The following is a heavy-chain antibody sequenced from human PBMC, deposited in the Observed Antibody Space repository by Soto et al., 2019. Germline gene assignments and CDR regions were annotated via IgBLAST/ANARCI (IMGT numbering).Heavy chain of an antibody. V-gene: IGHV3-66*01. CDR3: AREGSPYYDCSGPNYFDY. J-gene: IGHJ4*02. D-gene: IGHD3-22*01. CDR2: IYSGGST. CDR1: GFTVSSNY. Sequence: GSLRLSCAASGFTVSSNYMSWVRQSPGKGLEWVAVIYSGGSTYYADSVKGRFTISRDNSKNTLYLQMNSLRAEDTAVYYCAREGSPYYDCSGPNYFDYCGQGPLVAVSS.